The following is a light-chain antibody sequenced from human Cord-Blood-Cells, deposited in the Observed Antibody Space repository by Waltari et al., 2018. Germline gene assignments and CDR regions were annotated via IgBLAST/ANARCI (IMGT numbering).Light chain of an antibody. V-gene: IGKV3-11*01. CDR3: QQRSNWPPYT. Sequence: EIVLTHSPATLSLSPGERATLSCRASQSVSSYLAWYQQKPGQAPRLLIYDASNRATGIPARFSGSGSGTDFTLTISSLEPEDFAVYYGQQRSNWPPYTFGQGTKLEIK. CDR1: QSVSSY. CDR2: DAS. J-gene: IGKJ2*01.